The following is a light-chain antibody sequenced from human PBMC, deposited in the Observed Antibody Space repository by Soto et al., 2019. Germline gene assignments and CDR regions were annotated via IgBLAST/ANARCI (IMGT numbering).Light chain of an antibody. V-gene: IGKV3-15*01. CDR3: HQYNYRPRT. J-gene: IGKJ1*01. CDR2: DAS. Sequence: EMGLTQSPVTLSVSPGERVTLSCRASQSVSGNLAWYQQKPGQAPRLLIYDASARATGIPARFSGSGSGTDFTLNISSLQSEDSAFYYCHQYNYRPRTFGQGKKVEI. CDR1: QSVSGN.